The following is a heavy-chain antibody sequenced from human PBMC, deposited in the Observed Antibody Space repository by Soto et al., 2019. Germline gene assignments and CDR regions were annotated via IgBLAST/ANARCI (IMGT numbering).Heavy chain of an antibody. D-gene: IGHD1-1*01. J-gene: IGHJ4*02. CDR2: MDYSRGT. V-gene: IGHV4-31*03. CDR1: VDPIYSGPHY. Sequence: QVQLQESAPGQVAPSQTLTLTCTVSVDPIYSGPHYWNWVRQHPGKCLEWLGYMDYSRGTDYNPSLESRATISVGTSDRHFFMKLESVTAADTAVYYCARASGKQPEARDYWGPGALVNVSS. CDR3: ARASGKQPEARDY.